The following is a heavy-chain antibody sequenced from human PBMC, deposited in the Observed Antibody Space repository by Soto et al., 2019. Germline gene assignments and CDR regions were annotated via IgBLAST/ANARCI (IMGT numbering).Heavy chain of an antibody. CDR1: GGSFSGYY. CDR3: ARGPPYYYGSGSYYGRDEPFDY. V-gene: IGHV4-34*01. D-gene: IGHD3-10*01. Sequence: SETLSLTCAVYGGSFSGYYWSWIRQPPGKGLEWIGEINHSGSTNYNPSLKSRVTISVDTSKNQFSLKLSSVTAADTAVYYCARGPPYYYGSGSYYGRDEPFDYWGQGTQVTVSS. CDR2: INHSGST. J-gene: IGHJ4*02.